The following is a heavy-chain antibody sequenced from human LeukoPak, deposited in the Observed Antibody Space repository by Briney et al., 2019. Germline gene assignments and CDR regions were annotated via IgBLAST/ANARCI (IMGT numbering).Heavy chain of an antibody. CDR3: VTNSFDI. D-gene: IGHD5-24*01. V-gene: IGHV3-7*01. CDR2: IKQDGSEN. Sequence: PGGSLRLSCAASRFTFSSYWMSWVRQAPGKGLEWVANIKQDGSENYYVDSVKGRFTISRDNAKSSLYLQMNSLRAEDTAVYYCVTNSFDIWGQGTMVTVSS. J-gene: IGHJ3*02. CDR1: RFTFSSYW.